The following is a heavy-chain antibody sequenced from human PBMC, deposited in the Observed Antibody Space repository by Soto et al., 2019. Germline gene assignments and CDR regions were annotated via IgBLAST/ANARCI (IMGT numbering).Heavy chain of an antibody. J-gene: IGHJ4*02. Sequence: PGGSLRLSCAASGFTVSSNYMSWVRQAPGKGLEWVSVIYSGGSTYYADSVKGRFTISRDNAKNTLYLQMNSLSAEDTAVYYCAMGSYYDFWSGYQPAYYFDYWGQGTLVTVSS. CDR2: IYSGGST. D-gene: IGHD3-3*01. CDR3: AMGSYYDFWSGYQPAYYFDY. V-gene: IGHV3-53*01. CDR1: GFTVSSNY.